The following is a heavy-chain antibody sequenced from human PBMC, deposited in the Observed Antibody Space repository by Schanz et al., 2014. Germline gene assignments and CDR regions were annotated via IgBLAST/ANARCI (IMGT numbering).Heavy chain of an antibody. V-gene: IGHV1-46*01. D-gene: IGHD3-9*01. Sequence: QVQLVQSGAEVRKPGASVRVSCKASGYTLTNYYMRWVRQAPGQGLEWMGMINPHLNITTYAQIFQGRVTMTRDTSTSTVYMDLSSLISEDTAVYYCAFDRDDAYDIWGQGTTVTVSS. J-gene: IGHJ3*02. CDR1: GYTLTNYY. CDR3: AFDRDDAYDI. CDR2: INPHLNIT.